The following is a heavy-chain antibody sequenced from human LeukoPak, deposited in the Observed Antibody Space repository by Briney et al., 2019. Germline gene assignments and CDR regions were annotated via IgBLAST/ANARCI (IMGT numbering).Heavy chain of an antibody. CDR2: INLNGGTT. Sequence: ASVNVSSKPSGYTFTRYFMNGVRPAPGQGREGVGEINLNGGTTTYARKFQGKVTMTRDTSTTTYYMELSSLRSEDTAVYYGARGFYYGGNERGLDYWGQGTLVTVSS. V-gene: IGHV1-46*01. CDR3: ARGFYYGGNERGLDY. J-gene: IGHJ4*02. CDR1: GYTFTRYF. D-gene: IGHD4-23*01.